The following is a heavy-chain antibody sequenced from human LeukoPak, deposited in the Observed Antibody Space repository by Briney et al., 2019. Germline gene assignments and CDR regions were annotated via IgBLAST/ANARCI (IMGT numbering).Heavy chain of an antibody. V-gene: IGHV1-46*01. CDR3: ARGGSEQLAPPFDS. CDR1: GYTFTAYY. Sequence: ASVNVSCKASGYTFTAYYMHWVRQAPGQGLEWMGMINPSGGSANYAQKFQGRVTVTRDTSTSTGYMELSSLRSGDTALYFCARGGSEQLAPPFDSWGQGTLVTVSS. D-gene: IGHD6-13*01. J-gene: IGHJ4*02. CDR2: INPSGGSA.